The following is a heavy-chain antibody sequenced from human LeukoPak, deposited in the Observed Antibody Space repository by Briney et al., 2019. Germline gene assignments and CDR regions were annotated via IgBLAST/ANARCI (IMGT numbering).Heavy chain of an antibody. V-gene: IGHV3-7*03. D-gene: IGHD6-13*01. CDR3: AKYGPGIAAAGTGDY. J-gene: IGHJ4*02. CDR2: IKKDGSEK. CDR1: GFTFSAYS. Sequence: PGGSLRLSCAPSGFTFSAYSLSWVRQAPGKGLEWVAKIKKDGSEKDYVDSVKGRFTISRDNAKGSLYLQLNSLRAEDTAVYYCAKYGPGIAAAGTGDYWGQGTLVTVSS.